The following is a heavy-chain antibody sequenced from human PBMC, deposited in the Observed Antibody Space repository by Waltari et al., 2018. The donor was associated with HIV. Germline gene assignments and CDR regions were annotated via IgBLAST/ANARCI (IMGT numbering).Heavy chain of an antibody. Sequence: EVQLVESGGGSVQPGGSLRLSCTASGFTFSRSWLTWVRQDPGRGLEGVANIKEDGSERSYVESVKGRFIISRDNAKNSLFLQMYGLGAEDTGVYYCARLQWATQNLDFWGQGTLVTVSS. CDR2: IKEDGSER. CDR3: ARLQWATQNLDF. V-gene: IGHV3-7*01. CDR1: GFTFSRSW. D-gene: IGHD6-19*01. J-gene: IGHJ4*02.